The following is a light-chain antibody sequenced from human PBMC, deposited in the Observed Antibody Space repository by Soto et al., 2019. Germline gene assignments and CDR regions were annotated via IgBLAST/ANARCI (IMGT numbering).Light chain of an antibody. J-gene: IGLJ1*01. Sequence: QSVLTQPPSVSGAPGQGVTISCTGSSSNIGAGYDVHWYQQLPGTAPKLLIYANNNRPSGVPDRCAGSKSGTSVSLAITALQSYDEADYSCQSYDSSMSGYVFGTGTKGTVL. V-gene: IGLV1-40*01. CDR1: SSNIGAGYD. CDR3: QSYDSSMSGYV. CDR2: ANN.